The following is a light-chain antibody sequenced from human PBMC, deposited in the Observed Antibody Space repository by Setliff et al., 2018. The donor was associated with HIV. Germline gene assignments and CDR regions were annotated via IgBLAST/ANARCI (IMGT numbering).Light chain of an antibody. CDR1: SSNIGSNT. CDR3: AAWDDSLNGRYV. V-gene: IGLV1-44*01. J-gene: IGLJ1*01. CDR2: TNN. Sequence: QSALTQPPSASGTPGQRVTISCSGSSSNIGSNTVNWYQQLPGTAPKLLIYTNNQRPSGVPDRFSGYKSGTSASLAISGLQSEDEADYYCAAWDDSLNGRYVFGSGTKVTVL.